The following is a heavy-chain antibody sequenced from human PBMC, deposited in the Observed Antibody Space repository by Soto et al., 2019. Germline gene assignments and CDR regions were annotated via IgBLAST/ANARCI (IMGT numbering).Heavy chain of an antibody. CDR2: INAGNGNT. J-gene: IGHJ4*02. V-gene: IGHV1-3*01. D-gene: IGHD3-3*01. CDR3: ARAPLLRFLEWFPKGPDY. Sequence: GASVKVSCKASGYAFTSYAMHWVRQAPGQRLEWMGWINAGNGNTKYSQKFQGRVTITRDTSASTAYMELSSLRSEDTAVYYCARAPLLRFLEWFPKGPDYWGQGTLVTVSS. CDR1: GYAFTSYA.